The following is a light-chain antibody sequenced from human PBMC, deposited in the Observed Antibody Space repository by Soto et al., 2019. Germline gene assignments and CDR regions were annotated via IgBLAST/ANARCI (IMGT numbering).Light chain of an antibody. J-gene: IGKJ1*01. V-gene: IGKV3-15*01. Sequence: EIVMTQSPATLSVSPGERATLSCRASQSVSSTLAWYHQKPGQAPRLLIYGASTRATGIPARFSGSGSGTEFTLTISSLQSEDFAVYYCQQYNNWPRTFGKGTKVEIK. CDR1: QSVSST. CDR2: GAS. CDR3: QQYNNWPRT.